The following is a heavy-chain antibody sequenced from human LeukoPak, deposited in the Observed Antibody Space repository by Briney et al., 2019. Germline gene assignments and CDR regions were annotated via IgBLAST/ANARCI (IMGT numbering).Heavy chain of an antibody. V-gene: IGHV4-34*01. D-gene: IGHD6-13*01. CDR2: INHTGST. CDR3: ARALAAGGTAIDY. Sequence: PSETLSLTCAVYGGSFRTYYWSWIRQAPGKGLEWIGEINHTGSTNYNPSLKSRVSTSVDTSQNQVSLKLSSVTAADTAVYYCARALAAGGTAIDYWGQGTLVTVSS. CDR1: GGSFRTYY. J-gene: IGHJ4*02.